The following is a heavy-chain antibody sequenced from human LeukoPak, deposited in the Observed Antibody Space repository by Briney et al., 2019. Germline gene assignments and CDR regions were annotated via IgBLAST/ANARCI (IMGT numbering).Heavy chain of an antibody. CDR1: GGTFSSYA. D-gene: IGHD3-10*01. Sequence: GASVKVSCKASGGTFSSYAISWVRQAPGQGLEWMGGIIPIFGTANYAQKFQGRVTITADESTSTAYMELSSLRSEDTAVYYCASRRNYYGSGINSGMDVWGQGTTVTVSS. V-gene: IGHV1-69*13. CDR3: ASRRNYYGSGINSGMDV. CDR2: IIPIFGTA. J-gene: IGHJ6*02.